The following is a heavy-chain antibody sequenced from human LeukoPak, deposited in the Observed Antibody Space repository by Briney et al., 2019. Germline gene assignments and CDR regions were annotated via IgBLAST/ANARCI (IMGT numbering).Heavy chain of an antibody. CDR2: INRGGST. J-gene: IGHJ4*02. Sequence: SETLSLTCTVSGGSISSYYWSWIRQPPGKGLEWIGEINRGGSTDYNPSLKSRVTISVDTSKNQFSLKLNSVTAADTAVYYCARGYGSGSYYAYWGQGTLVTVSS. D-gene: IGHD3-10*01. CDR3: ARGYGSGSYYAY. CDR1: GGSISSYY. V-gene: IGHV4-34*01.